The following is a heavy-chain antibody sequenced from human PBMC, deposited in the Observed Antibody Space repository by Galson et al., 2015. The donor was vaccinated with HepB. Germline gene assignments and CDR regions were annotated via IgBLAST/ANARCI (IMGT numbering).Heavy chain of an antibody. CDR1: GFTFSSYS. V-gene: IGHV3-48*01. J-gene: IGHJ6*02. Sequence: SLRLSCAASGFTFSSYSMNWVRQAPGKGLEWVSYISSSSSTIYYADSVKGRFTISRDNAKNSLYLQMNSLRAEDTAVYYCARDDHSYGYYYYYYGMDVWGQGTTVTVSS. D-gene: IGHD5-18*01. CDR3: ARDDHSYGYYYYYYGMDV. CDR2: ISSSSSTI.